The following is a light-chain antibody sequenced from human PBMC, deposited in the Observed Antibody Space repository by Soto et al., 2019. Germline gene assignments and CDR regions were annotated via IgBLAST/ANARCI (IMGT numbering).Light chain of an antibody. CDR2: DAS. CDR3: QQYNSYSPRT. V-gene: IGKV1-5*01. J-gene: IGKJ1*01. Sequence: DIQMTQSPSTLSASVGDRVTITCRASQSISSWLAWYQQKPGKAPKLLIYDASSLESGLPSRFSGSGSGTEFTLTISSLQPDDFATYYCQQYNSYSPRTFGQGTKVEIK. CDR1: QSISSW.